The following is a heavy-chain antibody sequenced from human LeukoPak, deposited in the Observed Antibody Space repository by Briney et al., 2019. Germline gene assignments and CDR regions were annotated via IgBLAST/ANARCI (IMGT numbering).Heavy chain of an antibody. Sequence: PSEILSLTCSISGDSIDPYSWSRIRQPPGRGLEWVGYISHIGTIKYNTSLMSRVSMGLDKPNNEFSLSLRSVSATDTALYFCARHQGSTVFNYWGRGVPVIVSS. D-gene: IGHD2/OR15-2a*01. V-gene: IGHV4-59*08. CDR1: GDSIDPYS. CDR2: ISHIGTI. J-gene: IGHJ4*02. CDR3: ARHQGSTVFNY.